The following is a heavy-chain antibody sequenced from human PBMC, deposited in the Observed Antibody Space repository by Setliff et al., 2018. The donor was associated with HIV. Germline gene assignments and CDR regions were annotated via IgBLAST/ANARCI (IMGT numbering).Heavy chain of an antibody. J-gene: IGHJ4*02. CDR3: AMSPYSSGLFDY. V-gene: IGHV3-30*02. CDR2: IRNDGSDK. Sequence: PGGSLRLSCAASGFTFSSYGLHWVRQAPGKGLEWVAFIRNDGSDKHYVESVKGRFTISRDNSKKTLYLQMNRLRAEDTAVYYCAMSPYSSGLFDYWGQGTLVTSPQ. CDR1: GFTFSSYG. D-gene: IGHD6-19*01.